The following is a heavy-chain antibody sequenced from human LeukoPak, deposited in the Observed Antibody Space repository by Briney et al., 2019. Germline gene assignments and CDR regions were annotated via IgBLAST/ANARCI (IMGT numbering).Heavy chain of an antibody. CDR2: IYYSGST. J-gene: IGHJ6*02. CDR1: GGSISSSSYY. Sequence: SETLSLTCTVSGGSISSSSYYWGWIRQPPGKGLEWIGSIYYSGSTYYNPSLKSRVTISVDTSKNQFSLKLSSVTAADTAVYYCARDRKYLYYGMEVWGQGTTVTVSS. CDR3: ARDRKYLYYGMEV. D-gene: IGHD3-10*01. V-gene: IGHV4-39*07.